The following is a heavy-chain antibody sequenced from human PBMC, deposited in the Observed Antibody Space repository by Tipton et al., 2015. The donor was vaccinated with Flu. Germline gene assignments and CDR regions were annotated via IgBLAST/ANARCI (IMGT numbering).Heavy chain of an antibody. CDR1: GFSFSNYG. CDR2: INWNSGTR. CDR3: AKAVDGTVTAPFQH. V-gene: IGHV3-9*01. J-gene: IGHJ1*01. D-gene: IGHD2-21*02. Sequence: VQLVQSGGGVVQPGRSLRLSCAASGFSFSNYGMHWVRQAPGKGLEWVSSINWNSGTRHYADSVTGRFTVSRDNAKSSLYLQMNSLRSEDTALYYCAKAVDGTVTAPFQHWGQGALVTVSS.